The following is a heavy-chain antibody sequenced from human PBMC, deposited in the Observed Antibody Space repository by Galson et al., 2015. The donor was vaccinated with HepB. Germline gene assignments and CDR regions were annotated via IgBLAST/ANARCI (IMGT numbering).Heavy chain of an antibody. J-gene: IGHJ4*02. CDR3: ARQNTGARYCSSTSCSEEDY. D-gene: IGHD2-2*01. V-gene: IGHV5-10-1*01. CDR2: IDPSDSYT. CDR1: GYSFTSYW. Sequence: QSGAEVKKPGESLRISCKGSGYSFTSYWISWVRQMPGKGLEWMGRIDPSDSYTNYSPSFQGHVTISADKSISTAYLQWSSLKASDTAMYYCARQNTGARYCSSTSCSEEDYWGQGTLVTVSS.